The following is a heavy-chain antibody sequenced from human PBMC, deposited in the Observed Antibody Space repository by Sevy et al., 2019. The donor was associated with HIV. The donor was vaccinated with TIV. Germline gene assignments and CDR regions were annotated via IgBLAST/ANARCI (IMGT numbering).Heavy chain of an antibody. D-gene: IGHD2-21*01. J-gene: IGHJ6*02. CDR1: GFTFSSYA. Sequence: GGSLRLSCAASGFTFSSYAMHWVRQAPGKGLEWVAVISYDGSNKYYADSVKGRFTISRDNSKNTLYLQMNSLRAEDTAVYYCARYRDVYFTYCYYCGMDVWGQGTTVTVSS. CDR2: ISYDGSNK. CDR3: ARYRDVYFTYCYYCGMDV. V-gene: IGHV3-30-3*01.